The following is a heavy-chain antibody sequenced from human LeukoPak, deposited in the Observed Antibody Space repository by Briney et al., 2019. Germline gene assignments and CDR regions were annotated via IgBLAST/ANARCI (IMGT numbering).Heavy chain of an antibody. CDR3: ARDCSGGSCYSF. CDR1: GYTFTSYD. D-gene: IGHD2-15*01. V-gene: IGHV1-8*03. J-gene: IGHJ4*02. CDR2: MNPNSGNT. Sequence: ASVKVSCKASGYTFTSYDINWVRQATGQGLEWMGWMNPNSGNTGYAQKFQGRVTITRNTSISTAYMELSSLRAEDTALYYCARDCSGGSCYSFWGQGTLVTVSS.